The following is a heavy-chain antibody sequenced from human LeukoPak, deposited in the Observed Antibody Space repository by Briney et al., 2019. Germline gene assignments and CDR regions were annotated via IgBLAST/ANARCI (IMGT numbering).Heavy chain of an antibody. V-gene: IGHV1-2*06. J-gene: IGHJ6*02. CDR1: GYTFTGYY. D-gene: IGHD6-6*01. CDR2: INPNSGGT. CDR3: AKDDARGYYGMDV. Sequence: GASVKASCKASGYTFTGYYMHWVRQAPGQGLEWMGRINPNSGGTNYAQKFQGRVTMTRDTSISTAYMELSRLRSDDTAVYYCAKDDARGYYGMDVWGQGTTVTVSS.